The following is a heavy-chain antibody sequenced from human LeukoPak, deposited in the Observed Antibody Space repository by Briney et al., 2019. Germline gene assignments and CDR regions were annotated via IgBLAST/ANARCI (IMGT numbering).Heavy chain of an antibody. Sequence: SETLSLTCTVSGVSINGHYWSWIRQSPGKGLEWIGDIYYSGSTKYNGYLKSRVTISVDTAKNHLSLRLSSVLAADTAIYYCVRRDNTGWNYFDYWGEGILVTVSS. CDR1: GVSINGHY. CDR3: VRRDNTGWNYFDY. V-gene: IGHV4-59*08. CDR2: IYYSGST. D-gene: IGHD6-19*01. J-gene: IGHJ4*02.